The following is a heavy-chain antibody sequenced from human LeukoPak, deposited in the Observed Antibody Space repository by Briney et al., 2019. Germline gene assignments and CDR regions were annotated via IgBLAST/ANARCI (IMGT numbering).Heavy chain of an antibody. V-gene: IGHV3-11*01. CDR3: ARVGIALTSPFDY. Sequence: GGSLRLSCLASGFTFSDYYMSWVRQAPRKGLEWISYMSSRGYPTYYAESVKGRFTISRDNAKNTLYLQLHNLRTDDTAVYFCARVGIALTSPFDYWGQGILVTVSS. D-gene: IGHD1-1*01. CDR1: GFTFSDYY. J-gene: IGHJ4*02. CDR2: MSSRGYPT.